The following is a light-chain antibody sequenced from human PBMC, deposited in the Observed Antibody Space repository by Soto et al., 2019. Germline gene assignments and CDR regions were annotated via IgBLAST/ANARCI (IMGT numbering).Light chain of an antibody. V-gene: IGKV1-5*03. Sequence: DIQMTQSPSTLSASVGDRVTITCRASQSVNSWVAWYQQKPGKAPKLLIYKASSLESGVSSRFSGSGSGTEFTLIISSLQPDDFATYYCQQYNSYQRTFGQGTKVDIK. CDR2: KAS. CDR1: QSVNSW. CDR3: QQYNSYQRT. J-gene: IGKJ1*01.